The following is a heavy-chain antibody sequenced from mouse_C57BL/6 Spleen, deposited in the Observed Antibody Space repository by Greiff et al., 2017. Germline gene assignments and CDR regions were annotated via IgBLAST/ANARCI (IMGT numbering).Heavy chain of an antibody. Sequence: QVQLQQSGAELVRPGASVKLSCKASGYTFTDYYINWVKQRPGQGLEWIARIYPGSGNTYYNEKFKGKATLTAEKSSSTAYMQLSSLTSEDSAVYFCARSWGYDGYYFDYWGQGTTLTVSS. D-gene: IGHD2-3*01. V-gene: IGHV1-76*01. CDR1: GYTFTDYY. J-gene: IGHJ2*01. CDR3: ARSWGYDGYYFDY. CDR2: IYPGSGNT.